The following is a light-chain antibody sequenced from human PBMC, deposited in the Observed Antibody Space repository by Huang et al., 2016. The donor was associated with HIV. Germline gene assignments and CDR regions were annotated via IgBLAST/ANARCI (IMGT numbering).Light chain of an antibody. Sequence: EIVLIQSPDTLSLSPGERATLSCRASQAVGSSYLAWYQHRPGQSPRLLVYGTSSRATGVPNRFRGSGSGTEFTLTITGLQPEDFGTYYCQQCAESTATFGQGTKVE. CDR3: QQCAESTAT. CDR2: GTS. CDR1: QAVGSSY. V-gene: IGKV3-20*01. J-gene: IGKJ1*01.